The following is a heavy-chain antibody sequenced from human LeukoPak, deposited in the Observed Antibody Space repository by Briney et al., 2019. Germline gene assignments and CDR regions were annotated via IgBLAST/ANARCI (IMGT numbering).Heavy chain of an antibody. CDR1: GFTFSSYA. V-gene: IGHV3-23*01. CDR3: AKDSPLRTSYHGYFDY. D-gene: IGHD3-16*01. Sequence: PGGSLRLSRAASGFTFSSYAMSWVRQAPGKGLEWVSALTLSGTNTHYADSVKGRFTISRDVSKNTLYLQMNTLRAEDTAVYYCAKDSPLRTSYHGYFDYWGQGTLVTVSS. CDR2: LTLSGTNT. J-gene: IGHJ4*02.